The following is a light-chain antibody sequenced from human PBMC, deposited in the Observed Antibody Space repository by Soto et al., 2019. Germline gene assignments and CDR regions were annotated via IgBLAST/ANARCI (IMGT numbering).Light chain of an antibody. V-gene: IGLV1-40*01. CDR3: QSYGSSLSAWV. CDR1: SSSIGAGYD. J-gene: IGLJ3*02. CDR2: GNS. Sequence: QSVLTQPPSVSGAPGQRVTISCTGSSSSIGAGYDVHWYQQLPGTAPNLLIYGNSNRPSGVPDRFSGSNSGTSASLAITGLQAEDEADYYCQSYGSSLSAWVFGGGTKLTVL.